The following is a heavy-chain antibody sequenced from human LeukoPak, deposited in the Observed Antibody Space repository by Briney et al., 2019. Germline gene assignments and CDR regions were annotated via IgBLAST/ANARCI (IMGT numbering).Heavy chain of an antibody. CDR1: GGSISSGGYY. CDR3: AAAKDSSSWTGTYFDY. D-gene: IGHD6-13*01. J-gene: IGHJ4*02. V-gene: IGHV4-31*03. CDR2: IYYSGST. Sequence: PSDTLSLTCTVSGGSISSGGYYWSWIRQHPGKGLEWIGYIYYSGSTYYNPSLKSRVTISVDTSKNQFSLKLSSVTAADTAVYYCAAAKDSSSWTGTYFDYWGQGTLVTVSS.